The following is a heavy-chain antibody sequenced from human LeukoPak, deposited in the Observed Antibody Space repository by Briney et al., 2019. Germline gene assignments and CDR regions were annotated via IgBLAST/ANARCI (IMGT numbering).Heavy chain of an antibody. J-gene: IGHJ5*02. D-gene: IGHD3-22*01. CDR2: IYPGDSDT. CDR1: GYSFTSYW. Sequence: GESLKISCKGSGYSFTSYWIGWVRQMPGKGLEWMGIIYPGDSDTRYSPSFQGQVTISADKSINTTYLQWSSLKASDTAMYYCGRPGGGNCYDTSGYSVDPWGQGTLVTVSS. CDR3: GRPGGGNCYDTSGYSVDP. V-gene: IGHV5-51*01.